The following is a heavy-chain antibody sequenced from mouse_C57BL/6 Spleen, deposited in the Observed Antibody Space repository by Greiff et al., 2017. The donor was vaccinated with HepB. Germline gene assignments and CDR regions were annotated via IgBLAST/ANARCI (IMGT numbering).Heavy chain of an antibody. J-gene: IGHJ4*01. V-gene: IGHV5-17*01. CDR2: ISSGSSTI. Sequence: EVKVVESGGGLVKPGGSLKLSCAASGFTFSDYGMHWVRQAPEKGLEWVAYISSGSSTIYYADTVKGRFTISRDNAKNTLFLQMTSLRSEDTARYYVARNDYDVGYYARDYWGQGTSVTVSS. CDR1: GFTFSDYG. D-gene: IGHD2-4*01. CDR3: ARNDYDVGYYARDY.